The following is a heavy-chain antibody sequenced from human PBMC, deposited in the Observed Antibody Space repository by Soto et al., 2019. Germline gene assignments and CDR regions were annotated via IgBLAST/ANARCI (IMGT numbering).Heavy chain of an antibody. CDR2: IYYSGST. J-gene: IGHJ5*02. CDR3: ARVGIAARSVDNWFDP. CDR1: GGSISSYY. Sequence: QVQLQESGPGLVKPSETLSLTCTVSGGSISSYYWSWIRQPPGKGLEWIGYIYYSGSTNYNPSLKSRVTLSVDTSKNQFSMKLSSVTAADTDVYYCARVGIAARSVDNWFDPWGQGTLVTVSS. D-gene: IGHD6-6*01. V-gene: IGHV4-59*01.